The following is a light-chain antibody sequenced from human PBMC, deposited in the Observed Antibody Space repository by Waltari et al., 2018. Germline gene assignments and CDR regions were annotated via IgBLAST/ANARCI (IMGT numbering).Light chain of an antibody. CDR1: QSISSW. CDR3: QQYNSYSWT. J-gene: IGKJ1*01. CDR2: KAS. Sequence: DIQMTQSPSTLSASVGDRVTITCRPSQSISSWLAWYHQKPGKAPKLLIYKASSLESGVPSRFSGSGSGTEFTLTISSLQPDDFATYYCQQYNSYSWTFGQGTKVEIK. V-gene: IGKV1-5*03.